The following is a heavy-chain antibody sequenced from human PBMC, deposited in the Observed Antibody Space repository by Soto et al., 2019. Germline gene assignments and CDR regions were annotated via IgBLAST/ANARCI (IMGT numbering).Heavy chain of an antibody. V-gene: IGHV3-23*03. CDR1: GFKFDMCY. Sequence: PGGSLRLSCAASGFKFDMCYMTWVRQAPGKGLEWVAFIQEGASRTQYADSVRGRFTISRDNSKNTLYLQMNRLRADDTAVYYCAKVNQLVVFFGPFDAWGQGTQVTVSS. J-gene: IGHJ4*02. CDR3: AKVNQLVVFFGPFDA. D-gene: IGHD2-8*02. CDR2: IQEGASRT.